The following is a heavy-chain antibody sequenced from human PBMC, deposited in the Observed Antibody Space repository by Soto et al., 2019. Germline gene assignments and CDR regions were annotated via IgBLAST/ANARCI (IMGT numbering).Heavy chain of an antibody. CDR2: IWYDGSNK. V-gene: IGHV3-33*01. D-gene: IGHD3-10*01. J-gene: IGHJ4*02. Sequence: QVQLVESGGGVVQPGRSLRLSCAASGFTFSSYGMHWVRQAPGKGLEWVAVIWYDGSNKYYADSVKGRFTISRDNSRNTLYLQMNGLRAEDTAVYYCARAAYYYGSGRSYFDYWGQGTLVTVSS. CDR3: ARAAYYYGSGRSYFDY. CDR1: GFTFSSYG.